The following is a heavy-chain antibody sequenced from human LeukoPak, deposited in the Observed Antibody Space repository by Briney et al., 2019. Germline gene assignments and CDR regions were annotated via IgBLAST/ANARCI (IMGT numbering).Heavy chain of an antibody. CDR2: ISSSSSYI. D-gene: IGHD5-18*01. CDR3: ARDNTAMDSFDY. Sequence: PGGSLRLSCAASGFTFSSYSMNWVRQAPGRGLEWVSSISSSSSYIYYADSVKGRFTISRDNAKNSLYLQMNSLRAEDTAVYYCARDNTAMDSFDYWGQGNPGHRLL. V-gene: IGHV3-21*01. CDR1: GFTFSSYS. J-gene: IGHJ4*02.